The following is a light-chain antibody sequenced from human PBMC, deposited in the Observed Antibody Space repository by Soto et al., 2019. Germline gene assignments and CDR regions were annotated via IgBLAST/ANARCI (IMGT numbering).Light chain of an antibody. V-gene: IGKV1-13*02. J-gene: IGKJ3*01. CDR2: EAS. Sequence: ALQLTQSPSSLSASVGGRVTITCRASQGIGTTLAWYQLKPGKAPKLLIYEASNLESGVPSRFSGSGSGTNFTLTISSLQTEDFATYSCQQFNSFPLTFGPGTKVDIK. CDR3: QQFNSFPLT. CDR1: QGIGTT.